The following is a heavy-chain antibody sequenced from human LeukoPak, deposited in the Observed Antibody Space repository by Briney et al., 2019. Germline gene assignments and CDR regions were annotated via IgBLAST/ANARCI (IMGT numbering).Heavy chain of an antibody. CDR2: FDPEDGET. J-gene: IGHJ3*02. CDR3: ATALREGGYDYFGAFDI. D-gene: IGHD5-12*01. Sequence: ASVKVSCKVSGYTLTELSMHWVRQAPGKGLEWMGGFDPEDGETIYAQKFQGRVTMTEDTSTDTAYMELSSLRSEDTAVYYCATALREGGYDYFGAFDIWGQGTMVTVSS. CDR1: GYTLTELS. V-gene: IGHV1-24*01.